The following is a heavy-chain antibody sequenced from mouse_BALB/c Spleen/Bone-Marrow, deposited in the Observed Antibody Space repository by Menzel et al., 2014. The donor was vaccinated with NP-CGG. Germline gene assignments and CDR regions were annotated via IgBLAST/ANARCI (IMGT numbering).Heavy chain of an antibody. Sequence: EVHLVESGGGLVQPGGSLRLSCATSGFTFTDYYMSWVRQPPGKALEWLGFIRNKANGYTTEYSASVKGRFTISRGNSQSILYLQMNTLRAEDSATYYCATGWFAYWGQGTLVTVSA. CDR2: IRNKANGYTT. J-gene: IGHJ3*01. V-gene: IGHV7-3*02. CDR1: GFTFTDYY. CDR3: ATGWFAY.